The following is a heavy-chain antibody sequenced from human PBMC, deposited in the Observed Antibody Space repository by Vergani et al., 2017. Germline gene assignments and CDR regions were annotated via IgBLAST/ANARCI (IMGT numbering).Heavy chain of an antibody. CDR1: GGSFSGYY. CDR2: INHSGST. CDR3: ARGNPNWFDP. J-gene: IGHJ5*02. V-gene: IGHV4-34*01. Sequence: QVPIHQWGAGLLKPSETLSLTCAVYGGSFSGYYWSWIRQPPGKGLEWIGEINHSGSTNYNPSLKSRVTISVDTSKNQFSLKLSSVTAADTAVYYCARGNPNWFDPWGQGTLVTVSS.